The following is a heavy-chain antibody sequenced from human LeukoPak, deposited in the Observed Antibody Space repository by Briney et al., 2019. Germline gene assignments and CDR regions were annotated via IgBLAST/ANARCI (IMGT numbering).Heavy chain of an antibody. CDR2: IKQDGREK. CDR1: AFTFSTYD. CDR3: ARGTSSIAARSYTFDI. V-gene: IGHV3-7*01. Sequence: GGSLRLSCAASAFTFSTYDMHWVRQAPGKGLEWVANIKQDGREKSYVDSVKGRFTVSRDNAKNSLYLQMNSLRADDTAVYYCARGTSSIAARSYTFDIWGQGTMVTVSS. D-gene: IGHD6-6*01. J-gene: IGHJ3*02.